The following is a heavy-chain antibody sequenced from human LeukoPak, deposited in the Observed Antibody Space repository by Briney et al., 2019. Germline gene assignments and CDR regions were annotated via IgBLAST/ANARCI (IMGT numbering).Heavy chain of an antibody. CDR2: INHSGST. CDR3: ARLVRIVVVPAAILYYYYGMDV. V-gene: IGHV4-34*01. D-gene: IGHD2-2*02. Sequence: SETLSLNCAVYGGSFSGYYWSRIRQPPGRGLEWIGEINHSGSTNYNPSLKSRVTISVDTSKNQFSLKLSSVTAADTAVYYCARLVRIVVVPAAILYYYYGMDVWGQGTTVTVSS. CDR1: GGSFSGYY. J-gene: IGHJ6*02.